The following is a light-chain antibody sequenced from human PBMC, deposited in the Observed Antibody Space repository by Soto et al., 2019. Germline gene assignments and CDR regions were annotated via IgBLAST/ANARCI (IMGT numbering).Light chain of an antibody. CDR2: GAS. J-gene: IGKJ1*01. V-gene: IGKV3-20*01. Sequence: EIELTQSPGTLSLPPGERATLSYRASQSVSGTYLAWYQQKPGQAPRLLIYGASSRATGIPDRFSGSGSGTDFTLTISRLEPEDFAVYYCQQYGTSRWMFGQGTKVEIK. CDR3: QQYGTSRWM. CDR1: QSVSGTY.